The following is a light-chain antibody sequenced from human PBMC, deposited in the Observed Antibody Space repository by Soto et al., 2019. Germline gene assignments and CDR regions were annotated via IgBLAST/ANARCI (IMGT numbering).Light chain of an antibody. CDR2: GAS. CDR3: QQYGTSPFT. V-gene: IGKV3-20*01. CDR1: QSIASNY. Sequence: EIVLTQSPGTLSLSPGERATLSCRASQSIASNYLAWYHQKPGQAPRLLIYGASSRATGIPDRFSGSGSGTVFTLSISRLEPEDFAMYYCQQYGTSPFTFGPGTKVNVK. J-gene: IGKJ3*01.